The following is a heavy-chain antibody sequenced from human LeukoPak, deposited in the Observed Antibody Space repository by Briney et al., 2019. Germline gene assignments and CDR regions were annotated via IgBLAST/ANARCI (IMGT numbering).Heavy chain of an antibody. CDR2: ISGSGSIT. J-gene: IGHJ4*02. CDR1: GFTFSTYA. D-gene: IGHD3-22*01. V-gene: IGHV3-23*01. CDR3: AKQTRYDSSAGGRGFDY. Sequence: PGGSLRLSCEASGFTFSTYAMSWVRQASGKGLEWVSGISGSGSITYYADPVKGRFTISRDNSKNTLFLEMSSLRAEDTAVYYCAKQTRYDSSAGGRGFDYWGQGTLVTVSS.